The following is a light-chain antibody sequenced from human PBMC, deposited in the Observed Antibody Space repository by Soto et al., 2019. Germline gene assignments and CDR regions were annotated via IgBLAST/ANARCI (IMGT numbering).Light chain of an antibody. Sequence: DIQMTQSPFTLSASVGDRVTITCRASQNVNSWLAWYQQKPGKAPKLLIYKASSLESGVPSRFSGSGSGTEFSLTISSLQPDDFATYYCQQHNDYPLTFGGGTKVEIK. CDR2: KAS. J-gene: IGKJ4*01. CDR3: QQHNDYPLT. CDR1: QNVNSW. V-gene: IGKV1-5*03.